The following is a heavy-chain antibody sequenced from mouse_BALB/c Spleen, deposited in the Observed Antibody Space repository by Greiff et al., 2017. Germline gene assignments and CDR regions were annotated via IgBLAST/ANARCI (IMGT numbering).Heavy chain of an antibody. CDR1: GFTFSDYY. D-gene: IGHD3-1*01. J-gene: IGHJ2*01. Sequence: EVMLVESGGGLVKPGGSLKLSCAASGFTFSDYYMYWVRQTPEKRLEWVATISDGGSYTYYPDSVKWRFTISRDNAKNNLYLQMSSLKSEDTAMYYCARDRGAFDYWGQGTTLTVAS. CDR3: ARDRGAFDY. CDR2: ISDGGSYT. V-gene: IGHV5-4*02.